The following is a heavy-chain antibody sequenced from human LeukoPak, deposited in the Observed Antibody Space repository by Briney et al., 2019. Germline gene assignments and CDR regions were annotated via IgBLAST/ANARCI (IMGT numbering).Heavy chain of an antibody. CDR1: GGSISSGDYY. J-gene: IGHJ4*02. D-gene: IGHD2-2*01. V-gene: IGHV4-30-4*01. CDR2: IYYSGST. CDR3: ARADVRIVVVPAAFDY. Sequence: SETLSLTCTVSGGSISSGDYYWSWIRQPPGKGLEWIGYIYYSGSTYYNPSLKSRVTISVDTSKNQFSLKLSSVTAADTAVYYCARADVRIVVVPAAFDYWGQGTLVTVSS.